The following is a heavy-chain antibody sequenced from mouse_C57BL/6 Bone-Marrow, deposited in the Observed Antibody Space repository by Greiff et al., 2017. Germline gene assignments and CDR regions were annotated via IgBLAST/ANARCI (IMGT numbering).Heavy chain of an antibody. CDR2: ISSGSSTI. CDR3: ARHLLRPLMDY. V-gene: IGHV5-17*01. Sequence: EVHLVESGGGLVKPGGSLKLSCAASGFTFSDYGMHWVRQAPEKGLEWVAYISSGSSTIYYADTVKGRFTIPRDNAKNTLFLQMTSLRSEDTAMYYCARHLLRPLMDYWGQGTSVTVSS. D-gene: IGHD1-2*01. CDR1: GFTFSDYG. J-gene: IGHJ4*01.